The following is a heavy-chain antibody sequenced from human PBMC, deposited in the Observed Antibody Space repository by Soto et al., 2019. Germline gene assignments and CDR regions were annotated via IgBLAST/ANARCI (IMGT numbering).Heavy chain of an antibody. CDR3: ATDHQWLGDYYYGMDV. CDR2: FDPENGER. Sequence: ASVKVSCKVSGYTLIELSMHWVRQAPGKGLEWMGRFDPENGERIYAQKFQGRVTMTEDTSTDTAYMELSSLRSEDTAVYYCATDHQWLGDYYYGMDVWGQGTTVTVSS. CDR1: GYTLIELS. J-gene: IGHJ6*02. V-gene: IGHV1-24*01. D-gene: IGHD6-19*01.